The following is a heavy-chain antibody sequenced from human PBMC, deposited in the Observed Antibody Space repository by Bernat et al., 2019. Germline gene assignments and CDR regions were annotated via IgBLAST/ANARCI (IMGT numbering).Heavy chain of an antibody. Sequence: EVQLVESGGGLVKPGGSLRLSCAASGFTFSSYSMNWVRQAPGKGLEWVSYISSSSSYMSYADSVKGRFTVSRDNAKNSLYLQMNSLTAEDTAVYYCAREGGATMTTGFGDCWGQEPWSPSRQ. V-gene: IGHV3-21*05. CDR1: GFTFSSYS. CDR2: ISSSSSYM. D-gene: IGHD5-12*01. J-gene: IGHJ4*01. CDR3: AREGGATMTTGFGDC.